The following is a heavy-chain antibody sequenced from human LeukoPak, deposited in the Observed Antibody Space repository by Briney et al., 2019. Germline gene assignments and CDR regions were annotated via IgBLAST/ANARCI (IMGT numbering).Heavy chain of an antibody. V-gene: IGHV3-30*04. CDR1: GFTFSTYA. CDR3: ARGVEPLAANTLAY. J-gene: IGHJ4*02. D-gene: IGHD1-14*01. Sequence: GGSLRLSCAASGFTFSTYAMHWVRQAPGKGPEWVAVISFDGSTHYYADSVKGRFTISRDNSENTLYLQMNSLRAEDTAVYYCARGVEPLAANTLAYWGQGTLVTVSS. CDR2: ISFDGSTH.